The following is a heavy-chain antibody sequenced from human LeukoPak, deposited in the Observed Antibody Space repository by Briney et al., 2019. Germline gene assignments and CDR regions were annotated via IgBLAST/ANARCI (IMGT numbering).Heavy chain of an antibody. CDR2: ISSSSYI. D-gene: IGHD3-3*01. CDR1: GFTFSSYS. Sequence: PGGSLRLSCAASGFTFSSYSMNWVRQAPGKGLEWVSSISSSSYIYYADSVKGRFTISRDNAKNSLYLQMNSLRAEDTAVYYCARDLDFWSGYYNWFDPWGQGTLVTVSS. V-gene: IGHV3-21*01. CDR3: ARDLDFWSGYYNWFDP. J-gene: IGHJ5*02.